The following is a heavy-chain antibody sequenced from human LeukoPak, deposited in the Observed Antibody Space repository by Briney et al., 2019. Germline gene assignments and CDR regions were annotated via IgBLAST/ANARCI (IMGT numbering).Heavy chain of an antibody. CDR1: GGTFSSYA. J-gene: IGHJ5*02. CDR2: IIPIFGTA. V-gene: IGHV1-69*01. D-gene: IGHD2-8*01. Sequence: GSSVKVSCKASGGTFSSYAISWVRQAPGQGLEWMGWIIPIFGTANYAQKFQGRVTITADESTSTAYMELSSLRSEDTAVYYCARDGVGHLFAQRFDPWGQGTLVTVSS. CDR3: ARDGVGHLFAQRFDP.